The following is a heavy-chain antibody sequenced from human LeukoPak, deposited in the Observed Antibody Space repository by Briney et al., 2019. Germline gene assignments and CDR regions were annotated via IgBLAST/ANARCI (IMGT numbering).Heavy chain of an antibody. J-gene: IGHJ4*02. V-gene: IGHV4-38-2*02. Sequence: PSETLSLTCTVSGYSISSNYYWGWIRQPPGKGLEWIGSIYHSGSTYYNPSLKSRVTISVDTSKNQFSLKLSSVTAADTAVYYCARGTVTSVDYWGQGTLVTVSS. CDR1: GYSISSNYY. CDR3: ARGTVTSVDY. D-gene: IGHD4-11*01. CDR2: IYHSGST.